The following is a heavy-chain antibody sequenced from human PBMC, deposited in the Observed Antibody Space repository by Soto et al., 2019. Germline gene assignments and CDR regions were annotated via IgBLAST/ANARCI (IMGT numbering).Heavy chain of an antibody. Sequence: SETLSLTCAVSGGSISSSNWWSWVRQPPGKGLEWIGEIYHSGSTNYNPSLKSRVTISVDKSKNLFSLKLSSVTAADTAVYYCASHTYYDFWSGYYAFDIWGQGTMVTVSS. V-gene: IGHV4-4*02. CDR2: IYHSGST. CDR3: ASHTYYDFWSGYYAFDI. CDR1: GGSISSSNW. D-gene: IGHD3-3*01. J-gene: IGHJ3*02.